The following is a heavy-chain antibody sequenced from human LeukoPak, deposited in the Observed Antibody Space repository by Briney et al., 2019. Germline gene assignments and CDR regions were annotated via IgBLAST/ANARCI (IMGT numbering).Heavy chain of an antibody. V-gene: IGHV1-24*01. Sequence: ASVKVSCKVSGYTLTELSMHWVRQAHGKGLEWMGGFDPEDGETIYAQKFQGRVTMTEDTSTDTAYMELSSLRSEDTAVYYCATDQQLYSSGWYYFDYWGQGTLVTVSS. CDR1: GYTLTELS. D-gene: IGHD6-19*01. J-gene: IGHJ4*02. CDR3: ATDQQLYSSGWYYFDY. CDR2: FDPEDGET.